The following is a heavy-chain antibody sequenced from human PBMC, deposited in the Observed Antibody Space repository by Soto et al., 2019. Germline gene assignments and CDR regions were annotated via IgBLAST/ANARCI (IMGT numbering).Heavy chain of an antibody. CDR1: GFTFSSYS. V-gene: IGHV3-21*03. Sequence: EVQLVESGGGLVKPGGSLRLSCAASGFTFSSYSMNGVRLATGKGLEWVSSITSSSSYIKYADSVKGRYTISRDNAKNSLYLQMNSLRAEDTALYYCARAIRNDYYGSGSYQGFDSWGQGTLVTVSS. J-gene: IGHJ5*01. CDR2: ITSSSSYI. D-gene: IGHD3-10*01. CDR3: ARAIRNDYYGSGSYQGFDS.